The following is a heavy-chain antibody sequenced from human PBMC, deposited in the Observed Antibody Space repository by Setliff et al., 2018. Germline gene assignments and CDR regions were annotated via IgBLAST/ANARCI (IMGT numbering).Heavy chain of an antibody. CDR2: IWSDGNAK. J-gene: IGHJ5*02. CDR1: GFSFSDYG. Sequence: GGSLRLSCAASGFSFSDYGMHWVRQAPGKGPEWVAIIWSDGNAKYYADSVKGRFTISRDNATNSLYLQMNSLRAEDTAVYYCARGNFYYFDRTGRGPNWFDPWGQGTLVTVSS. V-gene: IGHV3-33*01. CDR3: ARGNFYYFDRTGRGPNWFDP. D-gene: IGHD3-22*01.